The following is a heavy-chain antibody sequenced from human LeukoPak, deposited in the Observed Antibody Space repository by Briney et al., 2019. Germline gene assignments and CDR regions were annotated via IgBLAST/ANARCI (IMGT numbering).Heavy chain of an antibody. CDR1: GFTFSSYW. Sequence: HPGGSLRLSCAASGFTFSSYWMSWVRQAPGKGLEWVANIKKDGSEKYYVDSVKGRFTISRDNAKNSLYLQMNSLRAEDTAVYYCARNIESIAAAGRRYFQHWGQGTLVTVSS. CDR3: ARNIESIAAAGRRYFQH. CDR2: IKKDGSEK. J-gene: IGHJ1*01. V-gene: IGHV3-7*01. D-gene: IGHD6-13*01.